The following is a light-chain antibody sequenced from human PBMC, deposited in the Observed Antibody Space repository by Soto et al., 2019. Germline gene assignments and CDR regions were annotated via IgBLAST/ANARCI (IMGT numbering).Light chain of an antibody. Sequence: DIVLTQSPGTLSLSPGERAPLSCRASQSVSGRYLAWYQQKPGQAPRLLIYGASNRATGIPDRFSGSGSGTDFTLTSSRLEPEEFAVYYCHQYGNTPYTFGQGTKLEI. CDR1: QSVSGRY. CDR2: GAS. CDR3: HQYGNTPYT. V-gene: IGKV3-20*01. J-gene: IGKJ2*01.